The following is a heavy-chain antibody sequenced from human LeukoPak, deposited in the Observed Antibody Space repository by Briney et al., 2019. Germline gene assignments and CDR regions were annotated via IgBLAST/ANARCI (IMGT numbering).Heavy chain of an antibody. D-gene: IGHD3-22*01. V-gene: IGHV4-31*03. J-gene: IGHJ4*02. CDR1: GGSIISGGYY. Sequence: SETLSLTCTVPGGSIISGGYYWSWIRQHPGKGLEWIGYIYYSGSTYYNPSLKSRVTISVDTSKNQFSLKLSSVTAADTAVYYCARVVTMIIVNWGQGTLVTVSS. CDR2: IYYSGST. CDR3: ARVVTMIIVN.